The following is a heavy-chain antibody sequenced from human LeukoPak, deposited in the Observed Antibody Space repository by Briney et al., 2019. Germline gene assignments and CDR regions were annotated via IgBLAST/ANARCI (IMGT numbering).Heavy chain of an antibody. CDR2: INPNSGGT. D-gene: IGHD2-15*01. CDR3: ARDRYCSGGTCYFTDDY. CDR1: GYTFTGYY. V-gene: IGHV1-2*02. J-gene: IGHJ4*02. Sequence: ASVKVSCKASGYTFTGYYMHWVRQAPGQGLEWMGWINPNSGGTYSAQKFQGRVTMTWDTSISTAYMELSRLRSDDTAVYYCARDRYCSGGTCYFTDDYWGQGTLVTVSS.